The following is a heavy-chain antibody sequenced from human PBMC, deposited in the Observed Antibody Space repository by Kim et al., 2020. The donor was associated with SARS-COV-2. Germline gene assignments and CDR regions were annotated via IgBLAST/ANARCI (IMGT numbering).Heavy chain of an antibody. CDR2: IYYSGST. V-gene: IGHV4-31*03. D-gene: IGHD1-1*01. CDR1: GGSISSGGYY. Sequence: SETLSLTCTVSGGSISSGGYYWSWIRQHPGKGLEWIGYIYYSGSTYYNPSLKSRVTISVDTSKNQFSLKLSSVTAADTAVCYCARDGRVGKGVSWYFDLCGRGALVTVSS. J-gene: IGHJ2*01. CDR3: ARDGRVGKGVSWYFDL.